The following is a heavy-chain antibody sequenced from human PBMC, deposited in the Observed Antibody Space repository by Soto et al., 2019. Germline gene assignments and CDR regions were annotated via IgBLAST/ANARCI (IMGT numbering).Heavy chain of an antibody. CDR3: AIRWFGESPDYGMDV. CDR2: IYPGDSDT. D-gene: IGHD3-10*01. Sequence: GESLKISCKGSGYSFTSYWIGWVRQMPGKGLEWMGIIYPGDSDTRYSPSFQGQVTISADKSISTAYLQWSSLKASDTAMYYCAIRWFGESPDYGMDVWGKGTTVPVSS. J-gene: IGHJ6*04. V-gene: IGHV5-51*01. CDR1: GYSFTSYW.